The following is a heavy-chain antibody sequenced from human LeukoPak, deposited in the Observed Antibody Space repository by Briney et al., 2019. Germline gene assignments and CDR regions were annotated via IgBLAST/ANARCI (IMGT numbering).Heavy chain of an antibody. Sequence: GASVKVSCKAPGGTFSSYAISWVRQAPGQGLEWMGGIIPIFGTANYAQKFQGRVTITADESTSTAYMELSSLRSEDTAVYYCARERAPTYYDFWSGPDYYYYYMDVWGKGTTVTVSS. CDR2: IIPIFGTA. D-gene: IGHD3-3*01. CDR3: ARERAPTYYDFWSGPDYYYYYMDV. CDR1: GGTFSSYA. J-gene: IGHJ6*03. V-gene: IGHV1-69*13.